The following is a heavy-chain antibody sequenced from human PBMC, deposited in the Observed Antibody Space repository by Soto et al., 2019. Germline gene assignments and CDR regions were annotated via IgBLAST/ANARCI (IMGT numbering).Heavy chain of an antibody. CDR3: ARRSVSYDDAFDI. CDR2: IDPSGSYT. V-gene: IGHV5-10-1*01. J-gene: IGHJ3*02. CDR1: GYSFTSYW. Sequence: GESLKISCKGSGYSFTSYWLSWVRQMPGKGLEWMGRIDPSGSYTNYSPSFQGHVTTSADKSSSTAYLQWSSLKASDTAMYYCARRSVSYDDAFDIWGQGTMVTVSS. D-gene: IGHD1-26*01.